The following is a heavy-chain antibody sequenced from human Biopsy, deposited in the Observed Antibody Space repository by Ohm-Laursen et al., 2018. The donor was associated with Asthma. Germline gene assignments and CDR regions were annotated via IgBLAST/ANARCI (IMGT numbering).Heavy chain of an antibody. CDR2: ISTSGGSK. V-gene: IGHV3-23*01. CDR1: GFTFSSYA. J-gene: IGHJ3*01. Sequence: SLRLSCAASGFTFSSYAMSWVRQTPDRGLEWVSGISTSGGSKYYADSVKGRFTLSRDNSKTTLSLQMNSLTEGGTAVYYCVKALGGGDGFDVWGLGTTVTVSS. CDR3: VKALGGGDGFDV.